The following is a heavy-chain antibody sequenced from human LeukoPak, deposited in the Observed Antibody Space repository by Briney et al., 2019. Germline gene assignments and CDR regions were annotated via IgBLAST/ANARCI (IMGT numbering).Heavy chain of an antibody. J-gene: IGHJ4*02. V-gene: IGHV3-23*01. D-gene: IGHD4-11*01. CDR3: TKAADDYSNHYFKY. CDR1: GFTFSIYA. Sequence: GGSLRLSCVAAGFTFSIYAMSCVRHAPGGGLECVSGISGGGVSTYYTDSVKGRFTISRDNSKNTLYLQMNSLRVEDTAVYYCTKAADDYSNHYFKYWGQGTLVTVSS. CDR2: ISGGGVST.